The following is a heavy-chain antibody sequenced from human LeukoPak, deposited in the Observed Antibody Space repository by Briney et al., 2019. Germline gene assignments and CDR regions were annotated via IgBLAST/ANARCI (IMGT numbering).Heavy chain of an antibody. Sequence: GGSLRLSCAASGSTFSSYGMHWVRQAPGKGLEWVAFIRYDGSNKYYADSVKGRFTISRDNSKNTLYLQMNSLKAEDTAVYYCAKEGGGYSYAPNGDYFDYWGQGTLVTVSS. D-gene: IGHD5-18*01. CDR3: AKEGGGYSYAPNGDYFDY. CDR2: IRYDGSNK. J-gene: IGHJ4*02. V-gene: IGHV3-30*02. CDR1: GSTFSSYG.